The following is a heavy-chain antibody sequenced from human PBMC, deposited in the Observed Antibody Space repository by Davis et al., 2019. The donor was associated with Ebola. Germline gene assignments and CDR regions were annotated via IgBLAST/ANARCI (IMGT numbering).Heavy chain of an antibody. D-gene: IGHD6-13*01. CDR1: GGTFSSYA. CDR3: AREGGANSSSWYGAGMDV. J-gene: IGHJ6*02. CDR2: IIPILGIA. V-gene: IGHV1-69*04. Sequence: SVKVSCKASGGTFSSYAISWVRQAPGQGLEWMGRIIPILGIANYAQKFQGRVTITADKSTSTAYMELSSLRSEDTAVYYCAREGGANSSSWYGAGMDVWGQGTTVTVSS.